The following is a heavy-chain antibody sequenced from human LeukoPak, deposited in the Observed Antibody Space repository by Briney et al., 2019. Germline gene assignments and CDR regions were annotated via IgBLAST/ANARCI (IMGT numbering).Heavy chain of an antibody. J-gene: IGHJ4*02. CDR3: AKDLPFRSSSWYDLSFDH. CDR1: GFTFDDYA. CDR2: ISWRSGSI. D-gene: IGHD6-13*01. V-gene: IGHV3-9*01. Sequence: PGGSLRLSCVASGFTFDDYAMHWVRQAPGKGLEWVSGISWRSGSIGYADSVKGRFTISRDKAKNSLYLQMNSLRAEDTALYYCAKDLPFRSSSWYDLSFDHWGQGTLVTVSS.